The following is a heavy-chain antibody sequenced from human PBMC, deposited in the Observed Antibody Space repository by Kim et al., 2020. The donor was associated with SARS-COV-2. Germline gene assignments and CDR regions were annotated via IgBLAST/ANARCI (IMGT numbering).Heavy chain of an antibody. D-gene: IGHD3-10*01. Sequence: AQKFQGRVTIPADKSTSTAYMELSSLRSEDTAVYYCARDSTYGSGSNFDYWGQGTLVTVSS. V-gene: IGHV1-69*04. J-gene: IGHJ4*02. CDR3: ARDSTYGSGSNFDY.